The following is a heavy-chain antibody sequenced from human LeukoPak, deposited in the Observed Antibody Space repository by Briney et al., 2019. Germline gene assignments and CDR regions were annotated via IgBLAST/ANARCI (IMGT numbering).Heavy chain of an antibody. D-gene: IGHD3-16*02. CDR3: ARVRGYDYVWGSYRSNWFDP. J-gene: IGHJ5*02. V-gene: IGHV4-34*01. CDR2: INHSGST. Sequence: SETLSLTCAVYGGSFSGYYWSWIRQPPGKGLEWIVEINHSGSTNYNPSLKSGVTISVDTSKNPFSLKLSSVTAAATAVYYCARVRGYDYVWGSYRSNWFDPWGQGTLVTVSS. CDR1: GGSFSGYY.